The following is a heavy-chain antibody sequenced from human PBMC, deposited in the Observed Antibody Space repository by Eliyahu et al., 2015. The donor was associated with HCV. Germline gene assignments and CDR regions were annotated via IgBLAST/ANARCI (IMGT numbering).Heavy chain of an antibody. CDR1: GXSISNXY. CDR2: XXYSGST. J-gene: IGHJ5*01. CDR3: ARALYTRAPDWFDS. D-gene: IGHD2-2*02. V-gene: IGHV4-59*11. Sequence: QVQLQESGPGLVKPSETLSLTCTVSGXSISNXYWSWIRQTPGQGLEWIGDXXYSGSTNYNPSLKSRVTISVDTSKNQFSLKLTSVTTADTAVYYCARALYTRAPDWFDSWGQGTLVTVSS.